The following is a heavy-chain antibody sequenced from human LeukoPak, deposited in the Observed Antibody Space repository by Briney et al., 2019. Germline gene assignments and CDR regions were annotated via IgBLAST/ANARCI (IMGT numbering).Heavy chain of an antibody. Sequence: SETLSLTCTVSGGSISSYYWSWIRQPPGKGLEGIGYIYYSGSTNYNPSLKSRVTISVDTSKNQFSLKLSSVTAADTAVYYCARGGVLKSVDYWGQGTLVAVSS. CDR3: ARGGVLKSVDY. D-gene: IGHD3-16*01. J-gene: IGHJ4*02. V-gene: IGHV4-59*01. CDR1: GGSISSYY. CDR2: IYYSGST.